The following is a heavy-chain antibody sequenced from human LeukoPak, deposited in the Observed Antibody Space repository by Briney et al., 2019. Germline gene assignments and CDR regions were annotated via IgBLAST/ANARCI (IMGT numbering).Heavy chain of an antibody. V-gene: IGHV3-21*01. CDR2: ISSSSSYI. D-gene: IGHD5-18*01. Sequence: GSLRLSCAASGFTFSSYSMNWVRQAPGKGREWVSSISSSSSYIYYADSVKGRFTISRDNAKNSLYLQMNSLRAEDTAVYYCAHFSWIQLWRDDAFDIWGQGTMVTVSS. J-gene: IGHJ3*02. CDR1: GFTFSSYS. CDR3: AHFSWIQLWRDDAFDI.